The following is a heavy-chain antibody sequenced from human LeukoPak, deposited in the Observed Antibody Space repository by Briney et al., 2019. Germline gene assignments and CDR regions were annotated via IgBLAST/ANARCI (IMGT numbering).Heavy chain of an antibody. CDR3: SNGIYSSSY. V-gene: IGHV3-7*01. CDR2: IQQDGGRA. CDR1: GFTFTDYW. D-gene: IGHD4-4*01. J-gene: IGHJ4*02. Sequence: GGSLRLSCATSGFTFTDYWMAWIRQSPGKGLEWVANIQQDGGRAYYLDSVEGRFTISRDNAKNSLYLQMNNLRVEDTAVYYCSNGIYSSSYWGQGTLVTVSS.